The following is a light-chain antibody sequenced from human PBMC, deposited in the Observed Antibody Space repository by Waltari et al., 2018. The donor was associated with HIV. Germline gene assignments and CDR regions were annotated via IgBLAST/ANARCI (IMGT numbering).Light chain of an antibody. J-gene: IGKJ4*01. CDR3: QQFNSYPPT. CDR1: HGISSA. Sequence: QLTQSLSSLRATGGYRVTITCRASHGISSALAWYQQKPGKAPKLLIYDASSLESGVPSRFSGSGSGTDFTLTISSLQPEDFATYYCQQFNSYPPTFGGGTKVEIK. CDR2: DAS. V-gene: IGKV1-13*02.